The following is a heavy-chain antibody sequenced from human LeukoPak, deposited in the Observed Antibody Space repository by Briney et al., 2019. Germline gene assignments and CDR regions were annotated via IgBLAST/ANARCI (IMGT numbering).Heavy chain of an antibody. V-gene: IGHV4-30-4*01. J-gene: IGHJ4*02. CDR3: ARQGVAVAGYFDY. D-gene: IGHD6-19*01. CDR1: GGSISSGDYY. CDR2: IYYSGST. Sequence: SQTLSLTCTVSGGSISSGDYYWSWIRQPPGKGLEWIGYIYYSGSTYYNPSLKSRVTISVDTPKNQFSLRLSSVTAADTAVYYCARQGVAVAGYFDYWGQGTLVTVSS.